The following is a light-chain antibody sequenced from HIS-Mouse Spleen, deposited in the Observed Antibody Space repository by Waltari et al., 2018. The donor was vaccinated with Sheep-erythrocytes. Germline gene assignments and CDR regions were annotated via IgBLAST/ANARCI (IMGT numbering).Light chain of an antibody. J-gene: IGLJ3*02. Sequence: QSALTQPRPVSGSPGQSVTIPCNGTSSDVGGYKYVSWYQQHPGKAPKPMIYDVRKRPSGVPDRFSGSKSGNTASLTISGLQAEDEADYYCCSYAGSYTFWVFGGGTKLTVL. CDR1: SSDVGGYKY. V-gene: IGLV2-11*01. CDR3: CSYAGSYTFWV. CDR2: DVR.